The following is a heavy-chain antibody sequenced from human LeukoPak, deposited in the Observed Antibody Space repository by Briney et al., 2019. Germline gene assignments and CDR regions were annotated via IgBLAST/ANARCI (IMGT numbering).Heavy chain of an antibody. CDR2: ISSSSSYI. D-gene: IGHD3-10*01. CDR1: GFTFSSYS. CDR3: ASGTTYITMVRGAPGGY. Sequence: PGGSLRLSCAASGFTFSSYSMNWVRQAPGKGLEWVSSISSSSSYIYYADSVKGRFTISRDNAKNSLYLQMNSLRAEDTAVYYCASGTTYITMVRGAPGGYWGQGTLVTVSS. V-gene: IGHV3-21*01. J-gene: IGHJ4*02.